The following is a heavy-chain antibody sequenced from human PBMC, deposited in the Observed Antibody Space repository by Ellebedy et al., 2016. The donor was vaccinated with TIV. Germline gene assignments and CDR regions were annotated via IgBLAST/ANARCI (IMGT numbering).Heavy chain of an antibody. CDR2: ISGGGDRT. Sequence: GESLKISCAVSGFTFSSFAMHWVRQAPGKGLEWLSVISGGGDRTYDADSVKGRFTITRDNSKNTLYLQMDRLRAEDTAVYYCSKGTSSGFNYDRVGSEYWGQGTLVTVSS. V-gene: IGHV3-23*01. J-gene: IGHJ4*02. CDR1: GFTFSSFA. D-gene: IGHD3-22*01. CDR3: SKGTSSGFNYDRVGSEY.